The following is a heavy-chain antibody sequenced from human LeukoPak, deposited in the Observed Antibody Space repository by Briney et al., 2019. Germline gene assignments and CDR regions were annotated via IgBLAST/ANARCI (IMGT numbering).Heavy chain of an antibody. CDR3: AKDYSSSLFDP. CDR2: TTGSGRTT. D-gene: IGHD6-13*01. CDR1: GFTFSSYA. V-gene: IGHV3-23*01. Sequence: GGSLRLSCAASGFTFSSYAMSWVRQAPGKGLEWVSATTGSGRTTYYADSVMGRFTISRDNSKNTLYLQMNSLRAEDTAVYYCAKDYSSSLFDPWGQGTLVTVSS. J-gene: IGHJ5*02.